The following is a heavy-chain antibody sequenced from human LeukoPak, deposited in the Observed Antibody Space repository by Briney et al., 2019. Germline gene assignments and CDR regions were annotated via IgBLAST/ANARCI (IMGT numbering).Heavy chain of an antibody. J-gene: IGHJ4*02. Sequence: SETLSLTCAVYGGSFSGYYWSWIRQPPGKGLEWIGEINHSGSTNYNPSLKSRVTISVDTSKNQFSLKLSSVTAADTAVYYCARGHNYYDSSGYYSYIDYWGQGTLVTVSS. CDR2: INHSGST. CDR3: ARGHNYYDSSGYYSYIDY. V-gene: IGHV4-34*01. CDR1: GGSFSGYY. D-gene: IGHD3-22*01.